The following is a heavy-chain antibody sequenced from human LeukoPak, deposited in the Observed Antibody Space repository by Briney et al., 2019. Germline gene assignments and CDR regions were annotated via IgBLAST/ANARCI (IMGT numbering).Heavy chain of an antibody. CDR2: TFYSGST. CDR3: ARHGRNSGAPNY. J-gene: IGHJ4*02. Sequence: SETLSLTCTVSGGSITSYYWSWIRQPPGKGLEWIGYTFYSGSTNYNPSLKSRVTISVDTSKSQFSLNLSSVTAADTAMYYCARHGRNSGAPNYWGQGTLVTVSS. CDR1: GGSITSYY. D-gene: IGHD6-19*01. V-gene: IGHV4-59*08.